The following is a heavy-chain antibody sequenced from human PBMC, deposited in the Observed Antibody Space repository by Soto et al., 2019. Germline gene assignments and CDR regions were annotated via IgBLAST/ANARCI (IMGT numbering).Heavy chain of an antibody. D-gene: IGHD1-1*01. V-gene: IGHV3-33*08. CDR3: ARDYDWNDDLGFAFDI. J-gene: IGHJ3*02. CDR1: GFTSSSYG. CDR2: IWYDGSNK. Sequence: GGSLRLSCAASGFTSSSYGMHWVRQAPGKGLEWVAVIWYDGSNKYYADSVKGRFTISRDNSKNTLYLQMNSLRAEDTAVYYCARDYDWNDDLGFAFDIWGQGTMVTVSS.